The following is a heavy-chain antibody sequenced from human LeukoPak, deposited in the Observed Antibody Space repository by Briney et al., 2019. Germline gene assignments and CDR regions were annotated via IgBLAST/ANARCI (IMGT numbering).Heavy chain of an antibody. Sequence: GGSLRLSCVASGRTFSSYAMHWVRQAPGKGLEWVAVISNGGTNSYYGDSVKGRFTISGDNSKNTLYLQMNSLRAEDTAVYYCARGVYNDAFDIWGQGTTVTVSS. J-gene: IGHJ3*02. CDR1: GRTFSSYA. CDR2: ISNGGTNS. CDR3: ARGVYNDAFDI. V-gene: IGHV3-30-3*01. D-gene: IGHD1-1*01.